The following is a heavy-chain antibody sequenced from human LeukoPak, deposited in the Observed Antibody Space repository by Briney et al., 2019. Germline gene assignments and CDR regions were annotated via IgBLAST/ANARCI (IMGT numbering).Heavy chain of an antibody. D-gene: IGHD3-9*01. CDR2: ISSSGSII. CDR3: AKDLYILTGYYKWHGNDFDY. CDR1: GFTFSSYE. V-gene: IGHV3-48*03. J-gene: IGHJ4*02. Sequence: GGSLRLSCAASGFTFSSYEMNWVRQAPGKGLEWVSYISSSGSIIYHADSVKGRFTISRDNSKNTLYLQMNSLRAEDTAVYYCAKDLYILTGYYKWHGNDFDYWGQGTLVTVSS.